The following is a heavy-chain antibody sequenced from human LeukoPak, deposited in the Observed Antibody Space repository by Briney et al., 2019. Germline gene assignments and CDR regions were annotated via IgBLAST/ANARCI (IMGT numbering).Heavy chain of an antibody. D-gene: IGHD1/OR15-1a*01. CDR3: ARNKRPAYYYYGMDV. Sequence: SETLSLTCAVYGGSFSGYYWSWIRQPPGKGLEWIGEINHSGSTNYNPSLKSRVTISVDTSKNQFSLKLSSVTAADTAVYYCARNKRPAYYYYGMDVWGQGTTVTVSS. CDR1: GGSFSGYY. J-gene: IGHJ6*02. CDR2: INHSGST. V-gene: IGHV4-34*01.